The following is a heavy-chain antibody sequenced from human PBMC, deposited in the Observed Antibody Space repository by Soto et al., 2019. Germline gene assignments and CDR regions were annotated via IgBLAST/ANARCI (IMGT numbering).Heavy chain of an antibody. D-gene: IGHD1-1*01. CDR2: IKEDGSDK. J-gene: IGHJ6*02. Sequence: GGSLRLSCAASRLTFSSYWMSWVRQAPGRGLEWVANIKEDGSDKYYADSVKGRFTISRDNAKKSLYVQMNSLRVEDTAVYYCARGIDDNASFGMDVWGQGTTVTVSS. CDR3: ARGIDDNASFGMDV. CDR1: RLTFSSYW. V-gene: IGHV3-7*01.